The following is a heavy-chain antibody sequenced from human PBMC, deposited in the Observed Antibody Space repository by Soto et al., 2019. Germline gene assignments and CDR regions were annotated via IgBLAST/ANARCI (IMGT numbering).Heavy chain of an antibody. J-gene: IGHJ3*02. D-gene: IGHD3-22*01. CDR3: ARRLYYHDSSGYSYDAFDI. CDR1: GYSFTSHW. Sequence: PGESLKISCKGSGYSFTSHWINWVRQMPGKGLEWMGRIDPSDSYTNYSPSFQGHVTISADKSTSTAYLQWSSLKASDTAMYYCARRLYYHDSSGYSYDAFDIWRQGTMVTVSS. CDR2: IDPSDSYT. V-gene: IGHV5-10-1*01.